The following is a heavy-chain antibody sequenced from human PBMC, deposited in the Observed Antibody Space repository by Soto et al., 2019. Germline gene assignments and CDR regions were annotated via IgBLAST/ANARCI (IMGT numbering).Heavy chain of an antibody. CDR2: IKSKNDCGTT. Sequence: EVQRVESGGGLVKTRGSLRLSCAASRFTFSNAWMSWVRQAPGKGLEWVGRIKSKNDCGTTDYAAPLKGRVSISRDDSKNTLFLQMDSLKTEDTAVYYCTTDNCSGGRCTGWDVWGKGTTVTVSS. CDR1: RFTFSNAW. V-gene: IGHV3-15*01. CDR3: TTDNCSGGRCTGWDV. D-gene: IGHD2-15*01. J-gene: IGHJ6*04.